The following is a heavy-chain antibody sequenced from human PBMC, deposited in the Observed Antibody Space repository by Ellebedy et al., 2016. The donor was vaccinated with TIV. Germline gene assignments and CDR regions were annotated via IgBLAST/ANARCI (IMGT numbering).Heavy chain of an antibody. CDR3: VGQGAWEPD. D-gene: IGHD1-26*01. J-gene: IGHJ4*02. Sequence: GESLKISCEASGFTFSAYWVSWVRQVPGKGPEWVGNIKEDGSQKDYVDSVKGRFTISRDNAKNSLYLEMNSLRVEDTAVYYCVGQGAWEPDWGQGTLVTVAS. CDR1: GFTFSAYW. CDR2: IKEDGSQK. V-gene: IGHV3-7*01.